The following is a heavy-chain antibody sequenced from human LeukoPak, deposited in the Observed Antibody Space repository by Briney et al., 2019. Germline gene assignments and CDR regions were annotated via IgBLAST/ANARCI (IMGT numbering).Heavy chain of an antibody. D-gene: IGHD1-26*01. CDR3: VRGGASTWYFDL. CDR1: GGSIINYY. Sequence: PSETLSLTCTVSGGSIINYYWNWIRQPPGKGLEWVGYIYFSGNTRYSPSLQSRVIMSVDTSKNQVSLNLSSVAAADTAVYYCVRGGASTWYFDLWGRGTLVTVSS. CDR2: IYFSGNT. V-gene: IGHV4-59*08. J-gene: IGHJ2*01.